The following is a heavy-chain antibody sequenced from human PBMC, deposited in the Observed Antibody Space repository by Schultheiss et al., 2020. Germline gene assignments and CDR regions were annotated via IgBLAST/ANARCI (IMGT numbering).Heavy chain of an antibody. D-gene: IGHD2-15*01. CDR2: ISSSGSTI. Sequence: GGSLRLSCAASGFTFSSYEMNWVRQAPGKGLEWVSYISSSGSTIYYADSVRGRFTISRDNSKYTQYLQMNSLTTEDTAVYYCASRFTTPHLPDYWGQGTLGTVSS. V-gene: IGHV3-48*03. CDR3: ASRFTTPHLPDY. CDR1: GFTFSSYE. J-gene: IGHJ4*02.